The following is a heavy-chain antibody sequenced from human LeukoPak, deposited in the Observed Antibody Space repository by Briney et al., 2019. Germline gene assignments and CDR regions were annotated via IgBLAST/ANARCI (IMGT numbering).Heavy chain of an antibody. J-gene: IGHJ4*02. D-gene: IGHD2-21*02. CDR1: GFSNADYG. Sequence: GGSLRLSCVGAGFSNADYGMSWVRQGPGKGLEWVAGIDWNGDALQYADSVKGRFTISRDNAKNSLYLQMDILRPEDTGVYYRARDLSATWYSLAYWGQGTLVTVSS. V-gene: IGHV3-20*04. CDR2: IDWNGDAL. CDR3: ARDLSATWYSLAY.